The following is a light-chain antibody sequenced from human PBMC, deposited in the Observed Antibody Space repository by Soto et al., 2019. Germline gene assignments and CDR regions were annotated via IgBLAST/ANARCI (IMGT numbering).Light chain of an antibody. CDR3: NSRTSSGSSV. CDR2: DVT. CDR1: SSDIGDYDY. Sequence: QSVLTQPASVSGSPGQSITISCTGTSSDIGDYDYVSWYQHLPGKAPKLLIFDVTHRPSGVSDRFSGSKSGNTASLTISGLQADDEAEYYCNSRTSSGSSVFGGGTKVTVL. J-gene: IGLJ2*01. V-gene: IGLV2-14*01.